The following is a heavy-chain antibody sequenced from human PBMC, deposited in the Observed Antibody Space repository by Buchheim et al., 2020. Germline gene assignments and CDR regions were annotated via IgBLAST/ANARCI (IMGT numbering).Heavy chain of an antibody. D-gene: IGHD5-12*01. Sequence: QVQLVQSGAEVKKPGSSVKVSCKASGGTFSSYAISWVRQAPGQGLEWMGRIIPILGIANYAQKFQGRVTITADKSTSTAYMELSSLRSEDTAVYYCARPDVDIVDTGFYYGMDVWGQGTT. CDR3: ARPDVDIVDTGFYYGMDV. CDR1: GGTFSSYA. V-gene: IGHV1-69*04. CDR2: IIPILGIA. J-gene: IGHJ6*02.